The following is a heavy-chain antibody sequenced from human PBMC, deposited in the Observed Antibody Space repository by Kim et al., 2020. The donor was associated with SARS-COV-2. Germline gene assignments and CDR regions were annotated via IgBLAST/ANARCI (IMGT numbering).Heavy chain of an antibody. CDR3: ARESLFGESQCFDY. CDR2: IYYSGST. D-gene: IGHD3-10*02. Sequence: SETLSLTCTVSGGSISSGGYYWRWIRQHPGKGLEWIGHIYYSGSTYYNPSPKSRVTISVDTSKNQFSLKLSSVTAADTAVYYCARESLFGESQCFDYWGQGTLVTVSS. J-gene: IGHJ4*02. V-gene: IGHV4-31*03. CDR1: GGSISSGGYY.